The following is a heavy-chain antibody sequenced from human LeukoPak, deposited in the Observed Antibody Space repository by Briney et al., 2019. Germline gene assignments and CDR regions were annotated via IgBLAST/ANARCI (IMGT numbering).Heavy chain of an antibody. CDR3: ARLASSGWFDH. CDR2: IYSGGST. CDR1: GFTVSSNY. Sequence: QAGGSLRLSCAASGFTVSSNYMSWVRQAPGKGLEWVSVIYSGGSTYYADSVKGRFTISRDNSKNPLYLQMNSLRAEDTAVYYCARLASSGWFDHWGQGTLVTVSS. D-gene: IGHD3-22*01. J-gene: IGHJ5*02. V-gene: IGHV3-66*01.